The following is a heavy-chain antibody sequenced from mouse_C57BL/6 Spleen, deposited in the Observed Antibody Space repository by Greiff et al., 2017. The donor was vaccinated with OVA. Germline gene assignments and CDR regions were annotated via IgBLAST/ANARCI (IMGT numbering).Heavy chain of an antibody. V-gene: IGHV5-4*01. CDR1: GFTFSSYA. J-gene: IGHJ2*01. CDR2: ISDGGSYT. Sequence: EVQLVESGGGLVKPGGSLKLSCAASGFTFSSYAMSWVRQTPEKRLEWVATISDGGSYTYYPDNVKGRFTISRDNAKNNLYLQMSHLKSEDTAMYYCARGGDGSSYEDYWGQGTTLTVSS. CDR3: ARGGDGSSYEDY. D-gene: IGHD1-1*01.